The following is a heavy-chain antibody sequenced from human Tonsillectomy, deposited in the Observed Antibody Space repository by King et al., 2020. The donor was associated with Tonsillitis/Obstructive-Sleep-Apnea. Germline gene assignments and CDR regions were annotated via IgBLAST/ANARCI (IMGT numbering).Heavy chain of an antibody. Sequence: PLQESGPGLVKPSETLSLICTVSGGSITNSNYYWGWIRQPPGKGLEWIGSIYYSGTTYYNPSLKSRVTISVDTSKNQFSLNLSSVTAADTAVYYCARHNWNYANFDYWGQGTLVTVSS. V-gene: IGHV4-39*01. J-gene: IGHJ4*02. CDR1: GGSITNSNYY. D-gene: IGHD1-7*01. CDR3: ARHNWNYANFDY. CDR2: IYYSGTT.